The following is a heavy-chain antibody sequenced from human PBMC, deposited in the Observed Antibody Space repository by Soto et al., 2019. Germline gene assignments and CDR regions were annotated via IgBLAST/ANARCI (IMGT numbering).Heavy chain of an antibody. J-gene: IGHJ4*02. CDR1: GFSLRTSGLG. D-gene: IGHD6-19*01. V-gene: IGHV2-5*01. CDR2: IYWNDDK. CDR3: AHRPSGWYLFDY. Sequence: QITLKESGPTLVRPTQTLTLTCTFSGFSLRTSGLGVGWICQPPGKALEWLALIYWNDDKRYSPSLKARLTITKDTSKNQVVLTMTNMDPVDTATYYCAHRPSGWYLFDYWGQGTLVTVSS.